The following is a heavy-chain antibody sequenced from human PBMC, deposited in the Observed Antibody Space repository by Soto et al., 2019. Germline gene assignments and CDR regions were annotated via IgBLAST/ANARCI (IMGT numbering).Heavy chain of an antibody. CDR3: ARDPRTIVVVPAATGSGY. V-gene: IGHV3-7*03. D-gene: IGHD2-2*01. CDR2: IKQDGSEK. J-gene: IGHJ4*02. Sequence: GGSLRLSCAASGFTFSSYWMSWVRQAPGKGLEWVANIKQDGSEKYYVDSVKGRFTISRDNAKNSLYLQMNSLRAEDTAVYYCARDPRTIVVVPAATGSGYWGQGTLVTVSS. CDR1: GFTFSSYW.